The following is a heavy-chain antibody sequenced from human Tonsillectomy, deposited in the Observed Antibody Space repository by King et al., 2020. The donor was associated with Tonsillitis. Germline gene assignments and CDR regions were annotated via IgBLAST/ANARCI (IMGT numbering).Heavy chain of an antibody. CDR2: IYYSGST. Sequence: QLQESGPGLVKPSETLSLTCTVSGGSINNYYYNWIRQPPGKGLEWIGNIYYSGSTNYNPSLKSRVTISVDTSKNQFSLKVTSVTAADTAMYYCARARRAYYYYMDVWGKGTTVTVSS. CDR3: ARARRAYYYYMDV. J-gene: IGHJ6*03. V-gene: IGHV4-59*01. CDR1: GGSINNYY.